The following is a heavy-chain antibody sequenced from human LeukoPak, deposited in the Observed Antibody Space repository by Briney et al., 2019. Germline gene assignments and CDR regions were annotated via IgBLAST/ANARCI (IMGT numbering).Heavy chain of an antibody. J-gene: IGHJ3*02. V-gene: IGHV1-69*01. Sequence: GSSVKVSCKASGGTFSSYAISWVRQAPGQGLEWMGGIIPIFGTANYAQKFQGRVTITADESTSTAYMELSSLRSEDTAVYYCAGPFAVTLDDAFDIWGQETMVTVSS. D-gene: IGHD2-21*02. CDR1: GGTFSSYA. CDR3: AGPFAVTLDDAFDI. CDR2: IIPIFGTA.